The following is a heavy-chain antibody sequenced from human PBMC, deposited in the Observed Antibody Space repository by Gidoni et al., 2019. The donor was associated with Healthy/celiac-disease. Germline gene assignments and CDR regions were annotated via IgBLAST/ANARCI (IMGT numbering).Heavy chain of an antibody. J-gene: IGHJ3*02. D-gene: IGHD1-1*01. CDR1: GFTFSSYA. V-gene: IGHV3-23*01. CDR2: IIGSGGST. CDR3: ARSVLESYAFDI. Sequence: EVQLLESGGGLVQPGGSLRLSCAASGFTFSSYAMSWVRQAPGKGLEWVSAIIGSGGSTYDADSVKGRFTISRDNSKNTLYLQMNSLRAEDTAVYYCARSVLESYAFDIWGQGTMVTVSS.